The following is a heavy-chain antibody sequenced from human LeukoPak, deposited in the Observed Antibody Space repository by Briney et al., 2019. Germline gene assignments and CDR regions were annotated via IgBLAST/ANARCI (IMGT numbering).Heavy chain of an antibody. CDR2: IYYSGST. D-gene: IGHD3-22*01. CDR3: ARRYYYDSRREYYFDY. J-gene: IGHJ4*02. Sequence: SETLSLTCTVSGGSISSSSYYWGRIRQPPGKGLEWIGSIYYSGSTYYNPSLKSRVTISVDTSKNQFSLKLSSVTAADTAVYYCARRYYYDSRREYYFDYWGQGTLVTVSS. CDR1: GGSISSSSYY. V-gene: IGHV4-39*01.